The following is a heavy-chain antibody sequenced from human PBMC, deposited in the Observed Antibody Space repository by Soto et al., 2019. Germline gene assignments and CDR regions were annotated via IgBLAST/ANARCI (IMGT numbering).Heavy chain of an antibody. Sequence: GGSLRLSCAASGFTFSSYWMSWVRQAPGKGLEWVANIKQDGSEKYYVDSVKGRFTISRDNAKNSLYLQMNSLRAEDTAVYYCARGGYGDITIFGVVIISSPHMDVWGKGTTVTVSS. V-gene: IGHV3-7*04. CDR2: IKQDGSEK. J-gene: IGHJ6*03. CDR1: GFTFSSYW. CDR3: ARGGYGDITIFGVVIISSPHMDV. D-gene: IGHD3-3*01.